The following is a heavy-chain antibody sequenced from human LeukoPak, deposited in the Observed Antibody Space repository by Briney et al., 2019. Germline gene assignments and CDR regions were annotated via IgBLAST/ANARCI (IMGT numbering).Heavy chain of an antibody. Sequence: SETLSLTCTVSGGSISSYYWSWIRQPPGKGLEWIGYIYYSGSTNYNPSLKSRVTISVDRSKNQFSLKLSSVTAADTAVYYCARGTARSSTDYWGQGTLVTVSS. D-gene: IGHD6-13*01. CDR3: ARGTARSSTDY. CDR2: IYYSGST. J-gene: IGHJ4*02. CDR1: GGSISSYY. V-gene: IGHV4-59*12.